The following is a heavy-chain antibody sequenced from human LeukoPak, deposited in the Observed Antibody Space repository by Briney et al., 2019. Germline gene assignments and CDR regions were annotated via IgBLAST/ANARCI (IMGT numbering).Heavy chain of an antibody. J-gene: IGHJ5*01. CDR3: ARDVGYCSGGSCYRWFAS. CDR2: ISYDGSNK. D-gene: IGHD2-15*01. V-gene: IGHV3-30*04. CDR1: GFTFSSYA. Sequence: GGSLRLSCAASGFTFSSYAMHWVRQAPGKGLEWVAVISYDGSNKYYADSVKGRFTISRDDARNSVSLQMNSLRADDTAVYYCARDVGYCSGGSCYRWFASWGQGTLVIVSS.